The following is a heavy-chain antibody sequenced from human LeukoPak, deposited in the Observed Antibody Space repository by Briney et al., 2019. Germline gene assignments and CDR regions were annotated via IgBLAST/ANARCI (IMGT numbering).Heavy chain of an antibody. D-gene: IGHD2-2*01. Sequence: SETLSLTCSVSGGSISSSTYYWSWIRQPPGKGLEWIGYIDYSGSTIYNPSLKSRVTISVDKSKNQFSLKLSSVTAADTAVYYCARDRPRYCSSTSCYDDAFDIWGQGTMVTVSS. CDR2: IDYSGST. V-gene: IGHV4-61*05. J-gene: IGHJ3*02. CDR3: ARDRPRYCSSTSCYDDAFDI. CDR1: GGSISSSTYY.